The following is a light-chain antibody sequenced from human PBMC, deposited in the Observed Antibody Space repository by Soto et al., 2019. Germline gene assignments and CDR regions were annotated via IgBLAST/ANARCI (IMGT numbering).Light chain of an antibody. J-gene: IGKJ3*01. CDR3: QQSYST. CDR2: STT. Sequence: DIQMTQSPSSLSASIGDRVTITCRASQSVNNYLNWYRQLPGKAPTLLIYSTTTLQSGVPSRFSGSGSGTDFTLTISSLQPEDFATYYCQQSYSTFGPGTKVDIK. CDR1: QSVNNY. V-gene: IGKV1-39*01.